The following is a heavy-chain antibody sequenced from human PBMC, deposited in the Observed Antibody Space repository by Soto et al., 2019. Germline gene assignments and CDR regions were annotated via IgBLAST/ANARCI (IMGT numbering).Heavy chain of an antibody. CDR2: IVPVFGTA. J-gene: IGHJ5*02. CDR3: ARSGEAYYDVLTGYYKGSWFDP. V-gene: IGHV1-69*01. CDR1: GGSFSYYG. D-gene: IGHD3-9*01. Sequence: QVQLMQSGAEVKKPGSSVKVSCKASGGSFSYYGITWVRQAPGQGLEWMGGIVPVFGTAKYPQEFQGRLTITADESTRTVYMELSNLRSEDTAVYYCARSGEAYYDVLTGYYKGSWFDPWGQGPLVTVSS.